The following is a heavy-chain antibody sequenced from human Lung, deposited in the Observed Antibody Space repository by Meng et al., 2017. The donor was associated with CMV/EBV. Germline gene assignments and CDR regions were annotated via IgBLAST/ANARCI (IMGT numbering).Heavy chain of an antibody. Sequence: SLKISCTTSGFTFADYAVHWVRQAPGKGLEWVGFIRTKGYGATTDYAASVKGRFTISRDDSKSVAYLQVNSLKTEDTAVYYCTGDIVLMVGAFDAWGQGTXVTVSS. CDR3: TGDIVLMVGAFDA. J-gene: IGHJ5*02. V-gene: IGHV3-49*04. CDR2: IRTKGYGATT. CDR1: GFTFADYA. D-gene: IGHD2-8*01.